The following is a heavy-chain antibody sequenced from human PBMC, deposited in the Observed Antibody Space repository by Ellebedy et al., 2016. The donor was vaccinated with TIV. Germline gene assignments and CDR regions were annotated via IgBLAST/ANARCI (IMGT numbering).Heavy chain of an antibody. J-gene: IGHJ4*01. Sequence: SETLSLXXAVYGGSFSGYYWSWIRQPPGKGLEWIGEINHSGSTNYNPSLKSRVTISVDTSKNQFSLKLSSVTAADTAVYYCARGRRYYDNSGYYLDYWGRGTLVTVSS. CDR2: INHSGST. CDR1: GGSFSGYY. D-gene: IGHD3-22*01. CDR3: ARGRRYYDNSGYYLDY. V-gene: IGHV4-34*01.